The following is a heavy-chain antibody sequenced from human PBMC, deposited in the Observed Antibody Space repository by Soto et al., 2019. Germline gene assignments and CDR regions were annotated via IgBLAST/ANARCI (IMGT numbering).Heavy chain of an antibody. J-gene: IGHJ6*02. V-gene: IGHV3-23*01. CDR2: ISGSGGST. D-gene: IGHD6-25*01. Sequence: GGSLRLSCAASGFTFSSYAMSWVRQAPGKGLEWVSAISGSGGSTYYADSVKGRFTISRDNSKNTLYLQMNSLRAEDTAVYYCAKAVGYRPLYYGMDVWGQGTTVTVSS. CDR3: AKAVGYRPLYYGMDV. CDR1: GFTFSSYA.